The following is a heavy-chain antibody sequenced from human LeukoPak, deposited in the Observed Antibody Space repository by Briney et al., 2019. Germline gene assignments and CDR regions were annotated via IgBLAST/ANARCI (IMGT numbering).Heavy chain of an antibody. CDR1: GGTFSSYA. D-gene: IGHD3-16*01. J-gene: IGHJ6*03. Sequence: GASVKVSCKASGGTFSSYAISWVRQAPGQGLEWMGRSIPIFGTANYAQKFQGRVTITADKSTSTAYMELSSLRSEDTAVYYRARGGGAQYYYYMDVWGKGTTVTVSS. CDR3: ARGGGAQYYYYMDV. CDR2: SIPIFGTA. V-gene: IGHV1-69*06.